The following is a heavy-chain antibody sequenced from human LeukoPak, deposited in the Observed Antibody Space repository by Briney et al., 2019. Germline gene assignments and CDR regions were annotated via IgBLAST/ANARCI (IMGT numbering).Heavy chain of an antibody. CDR2: INPNSGGT. Sequence: VASVKVSCKASGYTFTGYYMHWVRQAPGQGLEWMGWINPNSGGTNYAQKFQGRVTMTRDTSISTAYMELSRLRSEDTAVYYCARVPLANYYDSSGSNWFDPWGQGTLVTVSS. V-gene: IGHV1-2*02. D-gene: IGHD3-22*01. J-gene: IGHJ5*02. CDR1: GYTFTGYY. CDR3: ARVPLANYYDSSGSNWFDP.